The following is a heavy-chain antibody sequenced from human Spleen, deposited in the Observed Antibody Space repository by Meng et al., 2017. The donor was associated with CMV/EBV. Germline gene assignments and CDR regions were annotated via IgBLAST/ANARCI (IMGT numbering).Heavy chain of an antibody. D-gene: IGHD3-3*01. CDR3: ARNFDFWSGLPYYYGMDV. CDR2: ITPNSGGK. V-gene: IGHV1-2*02. CDR1: GYRFTDYY. J-gene: IGHJ6*02. Sequence: ASVKVSCKASGYRFTDYYLHWVRQAPGQGLEWMGWITPNSGGKNYAQKFQGRVTMTRDTSTSTAYMELSRLRSDDTVVYYCARNFDFWSGLPYYYGMDVWGQGTTVTVSS.